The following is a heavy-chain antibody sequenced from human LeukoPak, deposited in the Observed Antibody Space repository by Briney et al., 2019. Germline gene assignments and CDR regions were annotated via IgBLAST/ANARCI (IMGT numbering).Heavy chain of an antibody. D-gene: IGHD1-26*01. V-gene: IGHV3-30*03. Sequence: PGGSLRLSCAASGFTFSSYGTHWVRQAPGKGLEWVAVISYDGSNKYYADSVKGRFTISRDNSKNTLYLQMNSLRAEDTAVYYCARDPESGSYSRFDYWGQGTLVTVSS. CDR1: GFTFSSYG. CDR3: ARDPESGSYSRFDY. J-gene: IGHJ4*02. CDR2: ISYDGSNK.